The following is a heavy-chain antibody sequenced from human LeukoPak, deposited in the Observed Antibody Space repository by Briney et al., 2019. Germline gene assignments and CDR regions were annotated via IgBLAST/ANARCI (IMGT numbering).Heavy chain of an antibody. CDR1: GYTFTGYY. V-gene: IGHV1-2*02. CDR3: ARGSIEVDGGPRHPYYYYMDV. CDR2: INPNSGGT. Sequence: ASVKVSCKASGYTFTGYYMHWVRQAPGQGLEWMGWINPNSGGTNYAQKFQGRVTMTRDTSISTAYMELSRLRSDDTAVYYCARGSIEVDGGPRHPYYYYMDVWGKGTTVTISS. D-gene: IGHD2-2*01. J-gene: IGHJ6*03.